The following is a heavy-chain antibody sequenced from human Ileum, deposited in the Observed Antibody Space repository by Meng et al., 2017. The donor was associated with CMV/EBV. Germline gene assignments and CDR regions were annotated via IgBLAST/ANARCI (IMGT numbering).Heavy chain of an antibody. CDR2: IQPTGTT. CDR3: ARAAARGVPVDL. Sequence: QVQLPGPGQSLLQPSETLSLTCSVTGGSLTGYSGTWIRQPGGKGLEWIGHIQPTGTTDDNPSLRSRVGMSLDKSKNQFSLKLTSVTAADKSVYYCARAAARGVPVDLWGQGTLVTVSS. J-gene: IGHJ5*02. D-gene: IGHD3-10*01. V-gene: IGHV4-4*07. CDR1: GGSLTGYS.